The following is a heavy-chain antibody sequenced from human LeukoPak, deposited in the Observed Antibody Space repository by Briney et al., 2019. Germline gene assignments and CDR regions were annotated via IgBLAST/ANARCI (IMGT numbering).Heavy chain of an antibody. J-gene: IGHJ3*02. CDR1: GFTASMNY. CDR2: IYSGGST. D-gene: IGHD6-6*01. CDR3: ARFGRIAARPADAFDI. V-gene: IGHV3-53*04. Sequence: GGSLRLSCAASGFTASMNYMSGGRQAPGRGGEGVSVIYSGGSTYYDDSVKGRFTICRHNSKNTLYLQMNSLRAEDTAVYYCARFGRIAARPADAFDICRQGTMVTVSS.